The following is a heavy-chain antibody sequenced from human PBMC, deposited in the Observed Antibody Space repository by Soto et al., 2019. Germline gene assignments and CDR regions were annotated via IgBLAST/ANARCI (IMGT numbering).Heavy chain of an antibody. J-gene: IGHJ3*02. D-gene: IGHD5-12*01. CDR1: GFTLSNYA. CDR3: ASEMATDAFDI. Sequence: LRLSCAASGFTLSNYAMNWVRQAPGKGLEWVSSIGQSDANTYYAGSVQGRFTISRDNSKNTLYLQMNSLRAEDTAVYYCASEMATDAFDIWGQGTMVTVSS. CDR2: IGQSDANT. V-gene: IGHV3-23*01.